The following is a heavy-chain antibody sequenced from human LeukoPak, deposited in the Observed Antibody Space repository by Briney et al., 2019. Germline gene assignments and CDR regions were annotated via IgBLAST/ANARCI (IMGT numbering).Heavy chain of an antibody. V-gene: IGHV4-4*02. CDR1: GGSISSSNW. Sequence: PSETLSLTCAVSGGSISSSNWWSWVRQPPGKGLEWTGEIYHSGSTNYNPSLKSRVTISVDKSKNQFSLKLSSVTAADTAVYYCARDHDSSGYYYGLGYWGQGTLVTVSS. J-gene: IGHJ4*02. D-gene: IGHD3-22*01. CDR2: IYHSGST. CDR3: ARDHDSSGYYYGLGY.